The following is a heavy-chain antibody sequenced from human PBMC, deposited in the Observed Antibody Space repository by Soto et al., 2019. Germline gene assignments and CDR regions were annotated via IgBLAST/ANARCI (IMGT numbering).Heavy chain of an antibody. CDR1: GGSISSGDYY. V-gene: IGHV4-30-4*01. Sequence: QVQLQESGPGLVKPSQTLSLTCTVSGGSISSGDYYWSWIRQPPGKDLEWIGYMYYSGSTYYNPSRTSRVTISVGTTTNPLSPKLSSVTAQDTAVYYSARWLGYGPHFDYWGQGTVVTVSS. CDR3: ARWLGYGPHFDY. D-gene: IGHD5-12*01. CDR2: MYYSGST. J-gene: IGHJ4*02.